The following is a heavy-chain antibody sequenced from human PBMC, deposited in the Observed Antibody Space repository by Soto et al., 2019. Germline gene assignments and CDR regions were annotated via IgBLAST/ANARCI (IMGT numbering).Heavy chain of an antibody. V-gene: IGHV1-3*01. CDR2: INGGNGNT. J-gene: IGHJ6*02. CDR3: ARRSTLGYCISSTCDQDHYGLDV. D-gene: IGHD2-2*01. CDR1: GYTFTSNA. Sequence: ASVKVSCKASGYTFTSNAIHWVRQAPGQRLEWMGWINGGNGNTKYSQNFQGRVTITRDTSASTAYMELSSLRSEDTAVYYCARRSTLGYCISSTCDQDHYGLDVWTQRTTVTVSS.